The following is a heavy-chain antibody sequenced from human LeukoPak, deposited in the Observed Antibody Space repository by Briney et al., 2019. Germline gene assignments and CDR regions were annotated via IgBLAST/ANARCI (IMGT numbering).Heavy chain of an antibody. CDR1: GFTFSAYG. D-gene: IGHD1-1*01. Sequence: GGSLGLSCAASGFTFSAYGMHWVRQAPGKGLVWVAVIWYDGSHKYYADSVKGRFTISRDNSKNTLYLQMNSLRDEDTAVYYCARGGLERLLFDYWGQGTLVTVSS. J-gene: IGHJ4*02. CDR2: IWYDGSHK. CDR3: ARGGLERLLFDY. V-gene: IGHV3-33*01.